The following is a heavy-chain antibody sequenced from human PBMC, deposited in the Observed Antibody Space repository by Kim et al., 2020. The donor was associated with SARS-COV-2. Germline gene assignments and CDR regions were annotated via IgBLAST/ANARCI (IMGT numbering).Heavy chain of an antibody. D-gene: IGHD6-13*01. CDR3: ARDGIAAAGAMDYYYGMDV. CDR1: GFTVSSNY. Sequence: GGSLRLSCAASGFTVSSNYMSWVRQAPGKGLEWVSVIYSGGSTYYADSVKGRFTISRDNSKNTLYLQMNSLRAEDTAVYYCARDGIAAAGAMDYYYGMDVWGQGTTVTVSS. J-gene: IGHJ6*02. V-gene: IGHV3-66*01. CDR2: IYSGGST.